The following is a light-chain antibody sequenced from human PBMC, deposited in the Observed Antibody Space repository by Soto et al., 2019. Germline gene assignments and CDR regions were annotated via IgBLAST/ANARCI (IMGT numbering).Light chain of an antibody. J-gene: IGLJ1*01. V-gene: IGLV2-14*01. CDR3: SSYSLSTAYL. CDR1: SSDVGGYDY. Sequence: QSVLAQPASVSGSPGQSITISCTGTSSDVGGYDYVSWYQIHPGKAPKLMVFEVSNRPSGVSYRFSGSKSGNTASLTISGLQAEDEADYFCSSYSLSTAYLFGTGTKVTVL. CDR2: EVS.